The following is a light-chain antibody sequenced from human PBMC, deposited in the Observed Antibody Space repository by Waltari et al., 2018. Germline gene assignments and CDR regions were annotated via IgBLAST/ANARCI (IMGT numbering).Light chain of an antibody. V-gene: IGKV1-39*01. CDR2: AAS. CDR1: QSISSY. Sequence: DIQMTQSPSSLSASVGDRVTITCRASQSISSYLNWYQQKPGKAPKLLIYAASSLQSGVPSRFSGSGSGTDFTLTISSLQAEDVAVYYCQQYNSVLWTFGQGTKVEIK. CDR3: QQYNSVLWT. J-gene: IGKJ1*01.